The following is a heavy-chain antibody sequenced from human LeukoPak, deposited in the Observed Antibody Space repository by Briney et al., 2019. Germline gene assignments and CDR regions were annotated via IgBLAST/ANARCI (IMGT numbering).Heavy chain of an antibody. J-gene: IGHJ4*02. D-gene: IGHD2-15*01. CDR3: ARGPHCSGGSCYSGNFDY. CDR2: ISSSGSTI. CDR1: GFTFSSYE. V-gene: IGHV3-48*03. Sequence: GGSLRLSCAASGFTFSSYEMNWVRQAPGMGLEWVSYISSSGSTIYYADSVKGRFTISRDNAKNSLYLQMNSLRAEDTAVYYCARGPHCSGGSCYSGNFDYWGQGTLVTVSS.